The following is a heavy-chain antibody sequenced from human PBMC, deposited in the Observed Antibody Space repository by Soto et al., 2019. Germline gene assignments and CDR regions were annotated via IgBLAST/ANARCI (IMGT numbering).Heavy chain of an antibody. V-gene: IGHV4-34*01. D-gene: IGHD5-12*01. CDR1: GGSFSGYY. CDR3: ARFRPEVATIHDAFDI. J-gene: IGHJ3*02. Sequence: PSETLSLTCAVYGGSFSGYYWSWIRQPPGKGLEWIGEINHSGSTNYNPSLKSRVTISVDTSKNQFSLKLSSVTAADTAVYYCARFRPEVATIHDAFDIWGQGTMVTVSS. CDR2: INHSGST.